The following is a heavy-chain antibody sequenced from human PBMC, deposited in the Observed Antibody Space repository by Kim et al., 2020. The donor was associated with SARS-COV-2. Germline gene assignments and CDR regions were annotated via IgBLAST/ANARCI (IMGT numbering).Heavy chain of an antibody. CDR3: ARGSGSDFGAGTNDY. V-gene: IGHV3-11*01. D-gene: IGHD1-26*01. CDR2: ISGSGRTT. J-gene: IGHJ4*02. CDR1: GFTFSDYY. Sequence: GGSLRLSCAASGFTFSDYYMSWICQAPGKGLEWISYISGSGRTTYYADSVKGRFTISRDNAKSSLYLQMNSLRAEDSAVYYCARGSGSDFGAGTNDYWGQGTLVSVSS.